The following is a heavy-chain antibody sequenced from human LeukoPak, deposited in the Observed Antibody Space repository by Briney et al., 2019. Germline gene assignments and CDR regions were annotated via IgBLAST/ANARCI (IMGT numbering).Heavy chain of an antibody. D-gene: IGHD5-18*01. Sequence: GGSLRLSCAASGFTFSSYAMSWVRQAPGKGLEWVSYIAGSGVSTYYADSVKGRFTISRDNSKNTLYLQMNSLRAEDTAVYYCAVNGYSCVFDYWGQGTLVTVSS. V-gene: IGHV3-23*01. CDR3: AVNGYSCVFDY. J-gene: IGHJ4*02. CDR1: GFTFSSYA. CDR2: IAGSGVST.